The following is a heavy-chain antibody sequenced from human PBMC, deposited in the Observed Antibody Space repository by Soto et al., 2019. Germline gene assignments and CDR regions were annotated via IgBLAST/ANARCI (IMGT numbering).Heavy chain of an antibody. Sequence: QVQLVQSGAEVKKPGASVKVSCKASGYTFTSYYMHWVRQAPGQGLEWMGIIDPSGGSTSYAQKFQVRVTRPRDTSTSTVYMELSSLRSVDTAGYYCALQDRFLGDSWYYMDVWGKGTTVTVSS. D-gene: IGHD3-3*01. CDR3: ALQDRFLGDSWYYMDV. CDR2: IDPSGGST. J-gene: IGHJ6*03. CDR1: GYTFTSYY. V-gene: IGHV1-46*01.